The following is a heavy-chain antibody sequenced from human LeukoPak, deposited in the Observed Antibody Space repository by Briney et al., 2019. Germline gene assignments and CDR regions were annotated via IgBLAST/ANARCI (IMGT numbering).Heavy chain of an antibody. V-gene: IGHV3-48*01. CDR2: ISSSSSTI. Sequence: GGSLRLSCAASGFTFSSYSMNWVRQAPGKGLEGVSYISSSSSTIYYADYVKGRFTISRDNAKNSLYLQMNSLRAEDTAVYYCARDRRDKVVPAALDAFDIWGQGTMVTVSS. CDR3: ARDRRDKVVPAALDAFDI. D-gene: IGHD2-2*01. J-gene: IGHJ3*02. CDR1: GFTFSSYS.